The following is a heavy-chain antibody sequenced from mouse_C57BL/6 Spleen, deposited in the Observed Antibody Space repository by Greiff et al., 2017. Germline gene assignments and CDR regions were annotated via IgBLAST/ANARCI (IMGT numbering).Heavy chain of an antibody. CDR2: IYPGDGDT. Sequence: QVQLQQSGAELVKPGASVKISCKASGYAFSSYWMNWVMQRPGKGLEWIGQIYPGDGDTNYNGKFKGKATLTADKSSSTAYMQLSSLTSEDSAVYCCARGERGRNFDYWGQGTTLTVSS. J-gene: IGHJ2*01. CDR1: GYAFSSYW. V-gene: IGHV1-80*01. CDR3: ARGERGRNFDY.